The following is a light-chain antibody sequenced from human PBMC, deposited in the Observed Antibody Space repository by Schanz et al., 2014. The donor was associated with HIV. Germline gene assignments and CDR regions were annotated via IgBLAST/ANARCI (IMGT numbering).Light chain of an antibody. CDR1: SSDVGGYNY. CDR3: ISYTSDTVL. CDR2: DGS. V-gene: IGLV2-14*03. J-gene: IGLJ2*01. Sequence: QSALTQPPSASGSPGQSVTISCTGTSSDVGGYNYVSWFQQHPGKAPQLMIYDGSSRPSGVSNRFSGSKSDNTASLTISGLQPEDEADYYCISYTSDTVLFGGGTKLTVL.